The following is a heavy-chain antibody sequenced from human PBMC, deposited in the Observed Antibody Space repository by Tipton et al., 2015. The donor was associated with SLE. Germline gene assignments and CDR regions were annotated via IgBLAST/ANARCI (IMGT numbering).Heavy chain of an antibody. Sequence: GSLRLSCAASGFTFSTYSMNWVRQAPGKGLEWVSSITSSNFIYYADSVKGRFTISRDNAKNSLYLQMNSLRAEDTALYYCATGHWNMGYWGQGTLVTVSS. J-gene: IGHJ4*02. CDR2: ITSSNFI. D-gene: IGHD1/OR15-1a*01. CDR1: GFTFSTYS. CDR3: ATGHWNMGY. V-gene: IGHV3-21*04.